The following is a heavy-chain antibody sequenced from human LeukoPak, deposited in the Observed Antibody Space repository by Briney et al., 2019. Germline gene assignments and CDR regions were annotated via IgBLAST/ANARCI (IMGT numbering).Heavy chain of an antibody. CDR3: VRAGPAAPLDY. CDR1: GYTFTSYG. D-gene: IGHD2-15*01. J-gene: IGHJ4*02. V-gene: IGHV1-2*02. CDR2: INPKSGVT. Sequence: ASVKVSCKASGYTFTSYGISWVRQAPGQGFEWMGWINPKSGVTDYSQKFQGRVTLTRDTSIAAAYMELSNLRSDDTAVYHCVRAGPAAPLDYWGQGTLVTVSP.